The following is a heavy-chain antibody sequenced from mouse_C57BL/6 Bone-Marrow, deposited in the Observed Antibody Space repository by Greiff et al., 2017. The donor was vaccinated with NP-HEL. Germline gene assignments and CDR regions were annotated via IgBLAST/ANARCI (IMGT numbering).Heavy chain of an antibody. V-gene: IGHV14-3*01. CDR2: IDPANGNT. J-gene: IGHJ2*01. CDR3: ARGYYGSSSYFDY. Sequence: VHVKQSVAELVRPGASVKLSCTASGFNIKNTYMHWVKQRPEQGLEWIGRIDPANGNTKYAPKFQGKATITADTSSNTAYLQLSSLTSEDTAIYYCARGYYGSSSYFDYWGQGTTRTVSS. CDR1: GFNIKNTY. D-gene: IGHD1-1*01.